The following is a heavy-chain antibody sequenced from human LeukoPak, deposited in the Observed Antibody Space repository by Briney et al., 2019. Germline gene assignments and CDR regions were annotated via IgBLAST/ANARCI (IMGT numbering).Heavy chain of an antibody. J-gene: IGHJ4*02. V-gene: IGHV3-48*03. D-gene: IGHD3-22*01. CDR2: ISSSGDII. CDR3: ARDTPGVIITPDY. CDR1: GFTFSSYE. Sequence: GGSLRLSCAASGFTFSSYEMIGVRQAPGKGLEWVSYISSSGDIIHYADAVKGRFTISRDYAKNSLYLQMDSLRVEDTAIYYCARDTPGVIITPDYWGQGTLVTVSS.